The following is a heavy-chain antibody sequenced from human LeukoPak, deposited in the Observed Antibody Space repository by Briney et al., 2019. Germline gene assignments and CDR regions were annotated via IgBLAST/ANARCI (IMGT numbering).Heavy chain of an antibody. CDR1: GGSFSGYY. D-gene: IGHD1-26*01. Sequence: SETLSLTCAVYGGSFSGYYWSWIRRPPGKGLEWIGEINHSGSTNYNPSLKSRVTISVDTSKNQFSLKLSSVTAADTAVYYCARGEGAGIVGANFDYWGQGTLVTVSS. V-gene: IGHV4-34*01. CDR2: INHSGST. J-gene: IGHJ4*02. CDR3: ARGEGAGIVGANFDY.